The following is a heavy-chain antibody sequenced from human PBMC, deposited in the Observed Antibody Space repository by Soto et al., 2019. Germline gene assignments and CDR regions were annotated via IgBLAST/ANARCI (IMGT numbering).Heavy chain of an antibody. D-gene: IGHD5-12*01. Sequence: EVQLVESGGGLVKPGGSWNPSVPPPDLTFISYSLTWFRQPPGKGLGWVSSISSSSSYIYYADSVKGRFTISRDNAKNSLYLQMNSLRAEDTAEYYCARDRMATILDYWGQGTLVTVSS. V-gene: IGHV3-21*01. J-gene: IGHJ4*02. CDR2: ISSSSSYI. CDR3: ARDRMATILDY. CDR1: DLTFISYS.